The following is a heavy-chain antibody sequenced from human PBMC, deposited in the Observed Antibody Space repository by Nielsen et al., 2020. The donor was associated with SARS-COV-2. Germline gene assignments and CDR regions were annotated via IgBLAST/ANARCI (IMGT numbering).Heavy chain of an antibody. CDR2: IKPDGSEK. CDR1: GFKFDAYG. Sequence: GESLKISCVTSGFKFDAYGMSWVRQGPGKGLEWVADIKPDGSEKVYVDSVKGRFTISRDNAKNSMSLQMNSLRVEDTAVYYCARDWSRAFDVWGQGTMVTVSS. V-gene: IGHV3-7*01. CDR3: ARDWSRAFDV. J-gene: IGHJ3*01.